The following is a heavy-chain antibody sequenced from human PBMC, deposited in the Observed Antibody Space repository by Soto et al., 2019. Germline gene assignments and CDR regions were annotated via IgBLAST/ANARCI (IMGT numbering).Heavy chain of an antibody. CDR3: ARGPMDDILTGPHYYYYYGMDV. Sequence: QVQLVQSGAEVKKPGSSVKVSCKASGGTFSSYAISWVRQAPGQGLEWMGGIIPIFGTANYAQKFQGRVTITADKSTSTAYMELSSLRSEDTAVYYCARGPMDDILTGPHYYYYYGMDVWGQGTPVTVSS. V-gene: IGHV1-69*06. CDR1: GGTFSSYA. CDR2: IIPIFGTA. J-gene: IGHJ6*02. D-gene: IGHD3-9*01.